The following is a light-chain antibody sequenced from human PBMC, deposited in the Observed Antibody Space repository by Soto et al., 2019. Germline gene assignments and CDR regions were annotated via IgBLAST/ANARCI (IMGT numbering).Light chain of an antibody. J-gene: IGLJ3*02. V-gene: IGLV2-11*01. CDR3: CSYAGSYTRV. Sequence: QSALTQPRSVSGSPGQSVTISCTGTSSDVGGYNYVSWYQQHPGKAPKLMIYDVIKRPSGVPDRFSGFKSGNTASLTISGLQAEDEADYYCCSYAGSYTRVFGGGTKLTVL. CDR2: DVI. CDR1: SSDVGGYNY.